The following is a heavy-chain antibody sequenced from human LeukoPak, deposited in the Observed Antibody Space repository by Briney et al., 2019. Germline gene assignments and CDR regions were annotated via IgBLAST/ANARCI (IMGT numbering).Heavy chain of an antibody. CDR1: GGSFSGYY. D-gene: IGHD2-15*01. J-gene: IGHJ1*01. CDR2: INHSGST. CDR3: ARRLLGYCSGGSCYSGYFQH. Sequence: KPSETLSLTCAVYGGSFSGYYWSWIRQPPGKGLEWIGEINHSGSTNYNPSLKSRVTISVDTSKNQFSLKLSSVTAADTAVYYCARRLLGYCSGGSCYSGYFQHWGQGTLVTVSS. V-gene: IGHV4-34*01.